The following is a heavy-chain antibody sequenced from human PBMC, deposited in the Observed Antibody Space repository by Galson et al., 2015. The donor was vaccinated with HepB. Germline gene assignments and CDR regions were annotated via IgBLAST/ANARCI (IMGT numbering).Heavy chain of an antibody. V-gene: IGHV1-2*02. CDR1: GYTFTGYY. J-gene: IGHJ4*02. Sequence: SVKVSCKASGYTFTGYYMHWVRQAPGQGLEWMGWINPNSGGTNYAQKFQGRVTMTRDTSISTAYMELSRLRSDDTAVYYCARDHKGSSTSCSDWGQGTLVTVSS. CDR3: ARDHKGSSTSCSD. D-gene: IGHD2-2*01. CDR2: INPNSGGT.